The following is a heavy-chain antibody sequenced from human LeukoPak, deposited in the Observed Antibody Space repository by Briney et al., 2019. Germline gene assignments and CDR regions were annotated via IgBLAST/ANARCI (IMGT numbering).Heavy chain of an antibody. CDR3: ARVTVGGDGYNHFDY. CDR1: GYSFTSYW. Sequence: GESLKISCKGSGYSFTSYWIGWVRQMPGKGLEWMGIIYPGDSDTRYSPSFQGQVTISADKSISTAYLQWSSLKASDTAMYYCARVTVGGDGYNHFDYWGQGTLVTVSS. CDR2: IYPGDSDT. D-gene: IGHD5-24*01. J-gene: IGHJ4*02. V-gene: IGHV5-51*01.